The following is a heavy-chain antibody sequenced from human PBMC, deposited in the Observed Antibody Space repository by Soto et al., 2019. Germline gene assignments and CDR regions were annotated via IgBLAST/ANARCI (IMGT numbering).Heavy chain of an antibody. V-gene: IGHV1-69*13. Sequence: AAVKVSCKASGGTFSSYAISWVRQAPGQGLEWMGGIIPIFGTANYAQKSQGRVTITADESTSTGYMELSSLRSEDTAVYYCASSLTLADWNWFDPWGQGTLVTVSS. CDR3: ASSLTLADWNWFDP. D-gene: IGHD2-15*01. CDR2: IIPIFGTA. J-gene: IGHJ5*02. CDR1: GGTFSSYA.